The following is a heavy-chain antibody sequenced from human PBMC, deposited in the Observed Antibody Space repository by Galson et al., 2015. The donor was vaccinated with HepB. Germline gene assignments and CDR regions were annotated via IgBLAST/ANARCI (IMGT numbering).Heavy chain of an antibody. D-gene: IGHD6-13*01. J-gene: IGHJ4*02. V-gene: IGHV3-21*01. CDR2: ISSSSSYI. CDR1: GFTFSSYS. CDR3: ARLLGSAAGTEGYFDY. Sequence: SLRLSCAASGFTFSSYSMNWVRQAPGKGLEWVSSISSSSSYIYYADSVKGRFTISRDNSKNTLYLQMNSLRAEDTAVYYCARLLGSAAGTEGYFDYWGQGTLVTVSS.